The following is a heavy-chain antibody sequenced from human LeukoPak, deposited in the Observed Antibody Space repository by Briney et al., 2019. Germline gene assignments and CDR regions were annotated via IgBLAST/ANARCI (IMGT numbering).Heavy chain of an antibody. CDR2: ISYDGSNK. V-gene: IGHV3-30*18. D-gene: IGHD4-17*01. J-gene: IGHJ4*02. CDR1: GFTFSNFG. Sequence: GGSLRLSCAASGFTFSNFGIHWVRQAPGKGLEWVAVISYDGSNKYYADSVKGRFTISRDNSKNTLYLQMNSLRAEDTAVYYCAKDRTTVTALDYWGQGTLVTVSS. CDR3: AKDRTTVTALDY.